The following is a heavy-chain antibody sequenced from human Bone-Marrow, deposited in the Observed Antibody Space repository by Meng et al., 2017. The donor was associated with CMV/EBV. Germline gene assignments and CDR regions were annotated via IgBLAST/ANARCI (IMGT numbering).Heavy chain of an antibody. CDR3: ARDRNIAARPYYYYYGMDV. D-gene: IGHD6-6*01. Sequence: SETLSLTCTVSGGSVSSGSYYWSWIRQPPGKGLEWIGYIYYSGSTNYNPSLKSRVTISVDTPKNQFSLKLSSVTAADTAVYYCARDRNIAARPYYYYYGMDVWGQGTTVTVYS. J-gene: IGHJ6*02. CDR2: IYYSGST. CDR1: GGSVSSGSYY. V-gene: IGHV4-61*01.